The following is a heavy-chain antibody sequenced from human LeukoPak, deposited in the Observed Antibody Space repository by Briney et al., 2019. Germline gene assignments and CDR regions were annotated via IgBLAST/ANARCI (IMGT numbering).Heavy chain of an antibody. J-gene: IGHJ5*02. V-gene: IGHV4-34*01. D-gene: IGHD6-19*01. Sequence: SETLSLTCAVYGGSFSGYYWSWIRQPPGKGLEWIGSIYYSGSTYYNPSLKSRVTISVDTSKNQFSLKLSSVTAADTAVYYCARQSIAVAGTGFDPWGQGTLVTVSS. CDR2: IYYSGST. CDR3: ARQSIAVAGTGFDP. CDR1: GGSFSGYY.